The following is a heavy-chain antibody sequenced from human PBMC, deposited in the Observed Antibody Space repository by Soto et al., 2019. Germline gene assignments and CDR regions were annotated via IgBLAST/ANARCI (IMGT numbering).Heavy chain of an antibody. CDR1: GCSISSSSYY. CDR3: ARVDSSTVATFDP. V-gene: IGHV4-39*01. D-gene: IGHD6-13*01. CDR2: IYYSGST. Sequence: SETLSLTCPVSGCSISSSSYYWGWIRQPPGKGLEWIGSIYYSGSTYYNPSLKSRVTISVDTSKNQFSLKLSSVTAADTAVYYCARVDSSTVATFDPWGQGTLVTVSS. J-gene: IGHJ5*02.